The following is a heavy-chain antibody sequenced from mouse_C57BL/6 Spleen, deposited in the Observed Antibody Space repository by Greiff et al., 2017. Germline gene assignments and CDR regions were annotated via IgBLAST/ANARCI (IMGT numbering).Heavy chain of an antibody. CDR3: LGLATTYYAMDY. J-gene: IGHJ4*01. CDR2: IDPEDGET. D-gene: IGHD2-12*01. Sequence: VHVKQSGAELVKPGASVKLSCTASGFNIKDYYMHWVKQRTEQGLEWIGRIDPEDGETKYAQKFQGKATITADTSSNTAYLQLSSLTSEDTAVYYCLGLATTYYAMDYWGQGTSVTVSS. V-gene: IGHV14-2*01. CDR1: GFNIKDYY.